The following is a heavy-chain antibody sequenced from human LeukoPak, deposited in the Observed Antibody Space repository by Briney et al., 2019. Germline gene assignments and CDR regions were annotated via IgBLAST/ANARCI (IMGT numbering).Heavy chain of an antibody. J-gene: IGHJ6*02. D-gene: IGHD6-6*01. CDR3: ARDHVVAARHNYYYGMDV. Sequence: GGSLRLSCAASGFTFSSYAMHWVRQAPGKGLEWVAVISYDGSNKYYTDSVKGRFTISRDNSKNTLYLQMNSLRAEDTAVYYCARDHVVAARHNYYYGMDVWGQGTTVTVSS. V-gene: IGHV3-30-3*01. CDR2: ISYDGSNK. CDR1: GFTFSSYA.